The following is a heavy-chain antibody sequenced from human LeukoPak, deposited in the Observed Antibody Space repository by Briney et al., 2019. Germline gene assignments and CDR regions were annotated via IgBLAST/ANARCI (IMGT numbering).Heavy chain of an antibody. J-gene: IGHJ4*02. V-gene: IGHV3-23*01. CDR1: GFTFSSYA. CDR3: AKENRRGVIISLFDY. Sequence: GGSLRLSCAASGFTFSSYAMSWVRQAPGKGLEWVSAISGSGGSTYYADSVKGRFTISGDNSKNTLYLQMNSLRAEDTAVYYCAKENRRGVIISLFDYWGQGTLVTVSS. D-gene: IGHD3-10*01. CDR2: ISGSGGST.